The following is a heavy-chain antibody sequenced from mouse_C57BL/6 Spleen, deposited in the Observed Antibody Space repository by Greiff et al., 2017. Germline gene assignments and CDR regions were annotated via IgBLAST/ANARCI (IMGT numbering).Heavy chain of an antibody. D-gene: IGHD2-4*01. CDR1: GYAFSSYW. V-gene: IGHV1-80*01. CDR2: IYPGDGDT. J-gene: IGHJ2*01. CDR3: ARKEWDYDYCDY. Sequence: QVQLQQSGAELVKPGASVKISCKASGYAFSSYWMNWVKQRPGKGLEWIGQIYPGDGDTNYNGKFKGKATLTADKSSSTAYMQLSSLTSEDSAVYFCARKEWDYDYCDYWGQGTTLTVSS.